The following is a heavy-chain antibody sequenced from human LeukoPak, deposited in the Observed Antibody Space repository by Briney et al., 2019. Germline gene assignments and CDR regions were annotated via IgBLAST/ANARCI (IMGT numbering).Heavy chain of an antibody. V-gene: IGHV5-51*01. Sequence: GESLKISCKGAGYTFTNYWIGWVRQMPGKGLEWVGIIYPGDSETIYSPSFQGQVTISADKSISTAYLQWSSLKASDTAMYYCARPATRPVTNTWGMDVWGQGTTVTVSS. J-gene: IGHJ6*02. CDR2: IYPGDSET. CDR1: GYTFTNYW. D-gene: IGHD4-17*01. CDR3: ARPATRPVTNTWGMDV.